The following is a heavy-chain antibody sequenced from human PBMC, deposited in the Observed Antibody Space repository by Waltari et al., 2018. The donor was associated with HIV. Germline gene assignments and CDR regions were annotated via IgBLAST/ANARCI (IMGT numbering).Heavy chain of an antibody. CDR2: INPSGNST. D-gene: IGHD2-15*01. Sequence: QVQLVQSGAEVKKPGASVKVSCKASGYTFIRYYMHWLRNAHGQGLEWMGIINPSGNSTSYVQKFQGRLTMTRDTSTSTVYMELSSLRSEDTAVYYCARAPCSGGSCRLFDYWGQGTLVTVSS. CDR1: GYTFIRYY. CDR3: ARAPCSGGSCRLFDY. J-gene: IGHJ4*02. V-gene: IGHV1-46*01.